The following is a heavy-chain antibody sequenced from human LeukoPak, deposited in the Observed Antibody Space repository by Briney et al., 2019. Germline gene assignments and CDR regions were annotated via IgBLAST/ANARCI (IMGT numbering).Heavy chain of an antibody. CDR2: ISAYNGNT. CDR3: ASPGVRGVITAPFDY. CDR1: GYTFTSYG. Sequence: ASVKVSCKASGYTFTSYGISWVRQAPGQRLEWMGWISAYNGNTNYAQKLQGRVTTTTDTSTSTAYMELRSLRSDDTAVYYCASPGVRGVITAPFDYWGQGTLVTVSS. J-gene: IGHJ4*02. D-gene: IGHD3-10*01. V-gene: IGHV1-18*01.